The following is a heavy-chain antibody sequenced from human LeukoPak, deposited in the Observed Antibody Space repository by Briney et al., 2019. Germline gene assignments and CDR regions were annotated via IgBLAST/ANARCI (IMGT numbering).Heavy chain of an antibody. D-gene: IGHD2-15*01. CDR1: GLTFSNYW. CDR3: ASQIVVVVAATGTTRSNDY. Sequence: PGGSLRLSCVASGLTFSNYWMHWVRHVPGKGLVWVSRINSDGSYTSYLDSVKGRFTISRDNAKNTLHLQMNSLRAEDTAMYYCASQIVVVVAATGTTRSNDYWGQGTLVTVSS. J-gene: IGHJ4*02. V-gene: IGHV3-74*01. CDR2: INSDGSYT.